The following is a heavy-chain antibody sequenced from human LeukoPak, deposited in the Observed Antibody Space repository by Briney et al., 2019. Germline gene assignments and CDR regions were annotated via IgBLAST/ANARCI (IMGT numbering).Heavy chain of an antibody. D-gene: IGHD3-9*01. CDR2: ISSSGSTI. J-gene: IGHJ4*02. CDR3: ATDAYYDIVTGSNFDY. Sequence: GGSLRLSCAASGFTFSDYYMSWIRQAPGKGLEWVSYISSSGSTIYYADSVKGRFTISRDNAKNSLYLQMNSLRAEDTAVYYCATDAYYDIVTGSNFDYWGQGTLVTVSS. CDR1: GFTFSDYY. V-gene: IGHV3-11*01.